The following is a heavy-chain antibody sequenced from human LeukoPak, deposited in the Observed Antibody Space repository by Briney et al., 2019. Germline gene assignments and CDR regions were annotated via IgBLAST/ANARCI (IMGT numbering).Heavy chain of an antibody. CDR3: ARDLRIAAAGYNA. CDR2: IKQDGSEK. J-gene: IGHJ4*02. CDR1: GFTFSSYW. V-gene: IGHV3-7*01. Sequence: GGSLRLSCAASGFTFSSYWMSWVRQAPGKGLEWVANIKQDGSEKYYVDSVKGRFTISRDNAKNSLYLQMSSLRAEDTAVYYCARDLRIAAAGYNAWGQGTLVTVSS. D-gene: IGHD6-13*01.